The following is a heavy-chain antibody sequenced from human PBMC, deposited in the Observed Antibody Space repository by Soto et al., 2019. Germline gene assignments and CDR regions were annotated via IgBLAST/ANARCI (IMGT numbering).Heavy chain of an antibody. Sequence: GGSLRLSCAASGFTFSSYGMHWVRQAPGKGLEWVAVISYDGSNKYYADSVKGRFTISRDNSKNTLYLQMNGLRAEDTAVYYCAKVDWYLEGYYYGMDVWGQGTTVTVSS. J-gene: IGHJ6*02. CDR1: GFTFSSYG. CDR2: ISYDGSNK. V-gene: IGHV3-30*18. CDR3: AKVDWYLEGYYYGMDV. D-gene: IGHD3-9*01.